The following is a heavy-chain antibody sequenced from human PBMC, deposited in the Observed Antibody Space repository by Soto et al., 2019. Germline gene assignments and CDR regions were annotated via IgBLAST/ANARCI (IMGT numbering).Heavy chain of an antibody. CDR1: GGSISSYY. Sequence: SETLSLTCTVSGGSISSYYWSWIRQPPGKGLEWIGYIYYSGSTSYNPSLKSRATISVDTSKNQFSLKLSSVTAADTAVYYCARGTTYYYDSSGYHHDYWGQGTLVILSA. D-gene: IGHD3-22*01. V-gene: IGHV4-59*01. CDR3: ARGTTYYYDSSGYHHDY. CDR2: IYYSGST. J-gene: IGHJ4*02.